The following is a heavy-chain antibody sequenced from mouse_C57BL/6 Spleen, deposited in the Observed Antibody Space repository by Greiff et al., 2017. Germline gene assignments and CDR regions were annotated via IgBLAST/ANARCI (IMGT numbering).Heavy chain of an antibody. J-gene: IGHJ3*01. CDR2: IHPNSGST. V-gene: IGHV1-64*01. CDR3: ASPDYYGSFAY. Sequence: VQLQQPGAELVKPGASVKMSCKASGYTFTSYWITWVKQRPGQGLEWIGMIHPNSGSTNYNEKFKSKATLTVDKSSSTAYMQLSSLTSEDSAVYYCASPDYYGSFAYWGQGTLVTVSA. CDR1: GYTFTSYW. D-gene: IGHD1-1*01.